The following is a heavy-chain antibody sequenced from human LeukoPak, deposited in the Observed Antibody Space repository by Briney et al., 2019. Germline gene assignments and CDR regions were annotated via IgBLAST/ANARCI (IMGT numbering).Heavy chain of an antibody. V-gene: IGHV3-15*01. J-gene: IGHJ1*01. CDR2: IKSKTDSGTT. Sequence: GGSLRLSCAASGFTFSNAWMVWVRQAPGKGLEWVGRIKSKTDSGTTDYAAPVKGRFTIPRDYSKNTLYLEMNSLKTEYTAVYYCTTRGSDSGCPFFWGQGTLVTVSS. CDR1: GFTFSNAW. CDR3: TTRGSDSGCPFF. D-gene: IGHD3-10*01.